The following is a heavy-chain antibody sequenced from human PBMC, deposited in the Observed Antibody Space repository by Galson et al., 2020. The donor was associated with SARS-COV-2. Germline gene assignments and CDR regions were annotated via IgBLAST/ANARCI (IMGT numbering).Heavy chain of an antibody. CDR1: GFTFSSYG. V-gene: IGHV3-33*01. D-gene: IGHD1-26*01. CDR2: IWYDGSNK. J-gene: IGHJ4*02. CDR3: ARDLASYWGFDY. Sequence: HAGGSLRLSCAASGFTFSSYGMHWVRQAPGKGLEWVAVIWYDGSNKYYADSVKGRFTISRDNSKNTLYLQMNSLRAEDTAVYYCARDLASYWGFDYWGQGTLVTVSS.